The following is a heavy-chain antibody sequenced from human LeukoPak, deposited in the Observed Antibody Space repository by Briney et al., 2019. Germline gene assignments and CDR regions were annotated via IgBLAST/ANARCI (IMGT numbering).Heavy chain of an antibody. D-gene: IGHD3-22*01. J-gene: IGHJ4*02. CDR1: GGSISSSSYY. CDR2: IYYSGST. Sequence: SETLSLTCTVSGGSISSSSYYWGWIRQPPGKGLEWLGCIYYSGSTYYNPSLKSRVTISVDTSKIQFSLKLSSVTAADTAVYYCARQHYYDSSGYNNYFDYWGQGTLVTVSS. V-gene: IGHV4-39*01. CDR3: ARQHYYDSSGYNNYFDY.